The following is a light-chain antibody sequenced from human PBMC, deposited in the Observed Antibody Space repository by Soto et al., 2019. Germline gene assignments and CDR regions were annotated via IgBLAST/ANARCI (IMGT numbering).Light chain of an antibody. CDR3: QHRDTWPPT. V-gene: IGKV3-11*01. CDR1: QSVRRY. Sequence: EIVLTQSPATLSLSPGERATLSCRASQSVRRYLAWYQQKPDQAPRLLIYDASNRATDIPARFSGSGSGTDFTLTISSLEPEDFAVYFCQHRDTWPPTFGPGTKVEIK. CDR2: DAS. J-gene: IGKJ3*01.